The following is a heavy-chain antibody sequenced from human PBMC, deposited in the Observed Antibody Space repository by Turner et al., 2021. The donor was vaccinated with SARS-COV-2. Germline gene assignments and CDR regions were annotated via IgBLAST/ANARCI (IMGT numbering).Heavy chain of an antibody. Sequence: EVQLVESGGGLVKPGGSLRLSCAASGFTFSSYSMNWVRKAPGKGLEWVSSITSSDTYYADSVKGRFTISRDNAKNSLYLQMNSLRAEDTAVYYCVRDKDSSDYYYWGQGTLVTVSS. CDR3: VRDKDSSDYYY. J-gene: IGHJ4*02. D-gene: IGHD3-22*01. CDR2: ITSSDT. V-gene: IGHV3-21*01. CDR1: GFTFSSYS.